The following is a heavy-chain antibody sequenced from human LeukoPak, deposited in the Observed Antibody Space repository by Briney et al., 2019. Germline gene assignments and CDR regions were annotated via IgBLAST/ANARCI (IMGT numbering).Heavy chain of an antibody. Sequence: SETLSLTCTVSGGSISSYYWSWIRQPPGKGLEWIGYIYYSGSTNYNPSLKSRVTISVDTSKNQFSLKLSSVTAADTAVYYCARPYCSSTSCSPGLGYYMDVWGKGTTVTVSS. D-gene: IGHD2-2*01. V-gene: IGHV4-59*12. CDR2: IYYSGST. CDR1: GGSISSYY. CDR3: ARPYCSSTSCSPGLGYYMDV. J-gene: IGHJ6*03.